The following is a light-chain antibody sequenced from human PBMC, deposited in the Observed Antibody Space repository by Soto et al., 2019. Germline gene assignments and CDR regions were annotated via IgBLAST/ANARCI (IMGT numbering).Light chain of an antibody. V-gene: IGKV3-20*01. CDR1: QSVRSNY. CDR2: GPS. Sequence: EIVLTQSPGTLSLSSGERATLSCRASQSVRSNYLAWCQQKPGQAPRLLIYGPSSKATGIPDRFGGSGSGTDFTLTISRLEPEDFAVYYCQQYASSPLTFGGGTKVEI. CDR3: QQYASSPLT. J-gene: IGKJ4*01.